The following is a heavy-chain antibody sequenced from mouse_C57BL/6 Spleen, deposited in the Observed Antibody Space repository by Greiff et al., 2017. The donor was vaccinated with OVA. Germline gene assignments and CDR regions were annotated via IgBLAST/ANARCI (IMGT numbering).Heavy chain of an antibody. Sequence: EVQLQQSGPVLVKPGASVQLSFPSSFSPFPASSLPCLKPIHGKSLSLIGVINPYNGGTSYNQKFKGKATLTVDKSSSTAYMELNSLTSEDSAVYYCARGGDGWFAYWGQGTLVTVSA. V-gene: IGHV1-19*01. J-gene: IGHJ3*01. D-gene: IGHD1-1*01. CDR3: ARGGDGWFAY. CDR1: FSPFPASS. CDR2: INPYNGGT.